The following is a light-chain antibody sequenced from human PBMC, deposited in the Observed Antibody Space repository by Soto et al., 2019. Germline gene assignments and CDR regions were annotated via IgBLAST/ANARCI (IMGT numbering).Light chain of an antibody. Sequence: EIVMTQSPSSLSASPGDRATLSCSASQSVSGNLAWYQQTPGQAPTLLIYGASTRATGIPARFSGSGSGTEFTLTISSREPGDFAVYYCQQRSNGSPITFGQGTRLEI. CDR2: GAS. CDR1: QSVSGN. V-gene: IGKV3-15*01. J-gene: IGKJ5*01. CDR3: QQRSNGSPIT.